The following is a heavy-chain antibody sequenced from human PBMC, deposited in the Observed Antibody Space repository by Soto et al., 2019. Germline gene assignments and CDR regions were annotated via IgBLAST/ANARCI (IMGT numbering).Heavy chain of an antibody. V-gene: IGHV5-10-1*01. D-gene: IGHD3-3*01. CDR1: GYSFTSYW. Sequence: GESLKISCKGSGYSFTSYWISWVRQMPGKVLEWMGRIDPSDSYTNYSPSFQGHVTISADKSISTAYLQWSSLKASDTAMYYCARPYYDFWSGYYTRYYYYGMDVWGQGATVTVSS. J-gene: IGHJ6*02. CDR3: ARPYYDFWSGYYTRYYYYGMDV. CDR2: IDPSDSYT.